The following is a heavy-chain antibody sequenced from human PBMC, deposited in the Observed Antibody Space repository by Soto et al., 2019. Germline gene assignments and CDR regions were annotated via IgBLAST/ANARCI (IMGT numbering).Heavy chain of an antibody. CDR1: GFTFSGYG. V-gene: IGHV3-33*01. Sequence: QVQLVESGGGVVQPGTSLRLSCAVSGFTFSGYGMHWVRQAPGKGLEWVAVIRFDGSNKNYADSVKGRFTISRDDSKNTLYLQMNSLRAEDTAVYYCTRDRDSRRGWDYFDHWGQGTLVTVSS. D-gene: IGHD4-4*01. CDR2: IRFDGSNK. J-gene: IGHJ4*02. CDR3: TRDRDSRRGWDYFDH.